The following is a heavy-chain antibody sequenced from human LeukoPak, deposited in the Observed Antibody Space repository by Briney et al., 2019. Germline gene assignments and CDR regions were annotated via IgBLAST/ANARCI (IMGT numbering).Heavy chain of an antibody. CDR1: GFTFSSYS. V-gene: IGHV3-7*01. Sequence: PGGSLRLSCAASGFTFSSYSMNWVRQAPGKGLEWVAKIKQDGSEKYYVDSVKGRFTISRDNAKNSMYLQISSLTAEDTAVYYCARGYCTGGSCSKYDYWGQGTLVTVSS. D-gene: IGHD2-15*01. CDR2: IKQDGSEK. CDR3: ARGYCTGGSCSKYDY. J-gene: IGHJ4*02.